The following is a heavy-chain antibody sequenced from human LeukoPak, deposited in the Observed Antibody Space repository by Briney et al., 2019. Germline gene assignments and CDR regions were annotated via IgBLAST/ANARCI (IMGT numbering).Heavy chain of an antibody. Sequence: GGSLRLSCAASGFTFSRHPMNWVRQAPGKGLEWVSYISPGTIYYADSVKGRFTISRDNAENTLFLQMNSLRPEDTAVYYCARGHAPAPRSAMDVWGQGTTVTVSS. CDR2: ISPGTI. J-gene: IGHJ6*02. CDR3: ARGHAPAPRSAMDV. CDR1: GFTFSRHP. V-gene: IGHV3-48*04.